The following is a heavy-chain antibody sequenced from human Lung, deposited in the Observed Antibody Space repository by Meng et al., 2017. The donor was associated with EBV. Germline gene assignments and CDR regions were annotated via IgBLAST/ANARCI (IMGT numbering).Heavy chain of an antibody. CDR3: ARLYCSGGSCYTSDY. Sequence: QVQLVRARLVFEKPGGARKVACKSSGYPFASSAWNWVRQPPGLGLEWMGWINTNTGNATYAQGFTGRFVFSLDTSVSTAYLQISSLKTADTAVYYCARLYCSGGSCYTSDYWGQGTLVTVSS. D-gene: IGHD2-15*01. CDR1: GYPFASSA. CDR2: INTNTGNA. V-gene: IGHV7-4-1*02. J-gene: IGHJ4*02.